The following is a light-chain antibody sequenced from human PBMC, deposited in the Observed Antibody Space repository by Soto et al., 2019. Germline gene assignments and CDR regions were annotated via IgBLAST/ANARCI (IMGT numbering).Light chain of an antibody. J-gene: IGLJ2*01. CDR3: SSYTSSITPVV. CDR1: SSDVGGYNY. V-gene: IGLV2-14*01. Sequence: QSALTQPASVSGSPGQSITISCTGTSSDVGGYNYVSWYQHHPGKAPKLMIYEVSNRPSGVSNRFSGSKSGNTASLTISGLLAEDEADYYCSSYTSSITPVVFGGGTKVTVL. CDR2: EVS.